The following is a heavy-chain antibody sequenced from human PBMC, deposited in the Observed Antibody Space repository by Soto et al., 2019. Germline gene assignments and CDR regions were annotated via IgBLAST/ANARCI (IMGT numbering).Heavy chain of an antibody. CDR1: GDSFSSSNW. Sequence: QVQLQESGPGRVKPSGTLSLTCAVSGDSFSSSNWWHWVRQPAGKGLEWIAEIDHSGSTNYTPSLKSRVTISVDKSKHQFSLKLSSVTAADTAMYYCAREQGYGFDYWGQGTLVTVSS. D-gene: IGHD5-12*01. J-gene: IGHJ4*02. V-gene: IGHV4-4*02. CDR3: AREQGYGFDY. CDR2: IDHSGST.